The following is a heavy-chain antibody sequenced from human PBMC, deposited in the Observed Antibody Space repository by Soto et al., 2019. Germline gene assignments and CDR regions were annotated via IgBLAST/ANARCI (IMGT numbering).Heavy chain of an antibody. CDR3: VRYDRINMKPYSPEGFHI. Sequence: ETLSLTCTVSGDSISSSNSHWGWTRQPPGKGLEYIGSVYYGGAIFYSGNIYYNPSLKSRVTISVDTSKNQFSLRLSSVTAADTGVYYCVRYDRINMKPYSPEGFHIWGQGTMVTVSS. V-gene: IGHV4-39*01. J-gene: IGHJ3*02. CDR2: VYYGGAIFYSGNI. D-gene: IGHD3-3*02. CDR1: GDSISSSNSH.